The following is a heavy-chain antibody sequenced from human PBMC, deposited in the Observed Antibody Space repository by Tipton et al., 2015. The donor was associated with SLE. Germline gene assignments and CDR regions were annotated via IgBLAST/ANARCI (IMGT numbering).Heavy chain of an antibody. CDR1: DGSISDYY. Sequence: TLSLTCTVSDGSISDYYWTWIRQPAGEGLEWIGRIYASGSTNYNPSLRSRVTISLDTSKNQFSLKLSSVTAADTAVYYCARGRGWLDYWGQGTQVTVSS. D-gene: IGHD6-19*01. J-gene: IGHJ4*02. CDR3: ARGRGWLDY. CDR2: IYASGST. V-gene: IGHV4-4*07.